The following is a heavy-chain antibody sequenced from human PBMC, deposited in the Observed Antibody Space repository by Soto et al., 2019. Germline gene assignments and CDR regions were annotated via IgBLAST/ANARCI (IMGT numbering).Heavy chain of an antibody. CDR1: AGSISSGDYY. D-gene: IGHD2-21*02. J-gene: IGHJ6*02. CDR3: ARDYHIVVVTAHGRDYGMDV. CDR2: IYYSGST. V-gene: IGHV4-30-4*01. Sequence: SETLSLTCTVSAGSISSGDYYWSWIRQPPGKGLEWIGYIYYSGSTYYNPSLKSRVTISVDTSKNQFSLKLSSVTAADTAVYYCARDYHIVVVTAHGRDYGMDVWGQGPTVTVSS.